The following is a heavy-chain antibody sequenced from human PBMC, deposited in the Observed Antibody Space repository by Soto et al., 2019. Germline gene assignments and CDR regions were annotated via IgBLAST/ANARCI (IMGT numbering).Heavy chain of an antibody. Sequence: GGSLRLSCAASGFTFSSYGMHWVRQAPGKGLEWVAVIWYDGSNKYYADSVKGRFTISRDNSKNTLYLQMNSLRAEDTAVYYCARSIAAREGAFDIWGQGTRVTVS. CDR2: IWYDGSNK. CDR1: GFTFSSYG. D-gene: IGHD6-6*01. J-gene: IGHJ3*02. V-gene: IGHV3-33*01. CDR3: ARSIAAREGAFDI.